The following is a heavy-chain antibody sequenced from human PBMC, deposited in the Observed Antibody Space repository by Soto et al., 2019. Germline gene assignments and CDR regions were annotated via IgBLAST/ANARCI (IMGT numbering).Heavy chain of an antibody. CDR2: IYYSGST. CDR3: ARRYCSGGSCYWFDP. J-gene: IGHJ5*02. Sequence: SETLSLTCTVSGGSISSGDYYWSWIRQPPGKGLEWIGYIYYSGSTYHNPSLKSRVTISVDTSKNQFSLKLSSVTAADTAVYYCARRYCSGGSCYWFDPWGQGTLVTVSS. CDR1: GGSISSGDYY. V-gene: IGHV4-30-4*01. D-gene: IGHD2-15*01.